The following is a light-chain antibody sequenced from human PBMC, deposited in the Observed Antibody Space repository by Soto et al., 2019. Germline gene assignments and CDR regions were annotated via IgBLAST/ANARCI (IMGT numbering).Light chain of an antibody. CDR1: QSISTY. Sequence: DIQMTQSPSSLSASVGDRVTITCRASQSISTYLNWYQQEPGKAPKLLIYAASILQGGVPSRFSGSGSGSEFTLPISSPQPEDFATYYWQQTFRPPPITFGQGTRLGI. CDR3: QQTFRPPPIT. J-gene: IGKJ5*01. V-gene: IGKV1-39*01. CDR2: AAS.